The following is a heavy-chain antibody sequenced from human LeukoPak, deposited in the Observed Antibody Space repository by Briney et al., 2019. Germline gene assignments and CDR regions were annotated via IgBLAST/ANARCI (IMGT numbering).Heavy chain of an antibody. Sequence: ASVKVSCKTSGYTFTDYYIHRVRQAPGQGLEWMGWINPNYFGTNYAQKFQGRVTMTRDTSITTAYMELSSLRSDDTAVYYCARAHTTGWYWGQGTLVTVSS. V-gene: IGHV1-2*02. J-gene: IGHJ4*02. CDR2: INPNYFGT. CDR1: GYTFTDYY. D-gene: IGHD6-19*01. CDR3: ARAHTTGWY.